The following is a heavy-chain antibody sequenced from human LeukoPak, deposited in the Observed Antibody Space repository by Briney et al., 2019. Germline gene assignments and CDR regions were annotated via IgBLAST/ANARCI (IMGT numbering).Heavy chain of an antibody. CDR2: IYRGGST. Sequence: GGSLRLSCAASGFTVSSNYMSWVRQAPGKGLEGVSVIYRGGSTYYADSVKGRFTISRDNSKNTLYLQMNSLRAEDTAVYYCARDPRGERLGWLQSGYFDLWGRGTLVTVSS. D-gene: IGHD5-24*01. CDR3: ARDPRGERLGWLQSGYFDL. J-gene: IGHJ2*01. V-gene: IGHV3-53*01. CDR1: GFTVSSNY.